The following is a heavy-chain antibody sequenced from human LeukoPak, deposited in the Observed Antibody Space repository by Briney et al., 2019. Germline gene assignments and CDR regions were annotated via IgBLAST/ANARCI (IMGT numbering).Heavy chain of an antibody. J-gene: IGHJ3*02. Sequence: SETLSLTCIVSGGSISSYYWSWIRQPAGKGLEWIGHVYTSGSTNYNPSLKSRVTMSVDTSRNQFSLKLTSVTAADTAVYYCGRASPRHGGFDIWGQGTMVTVSS. D-gene: IGHD2-15*01. CDR2: VYTSGST. V-gene: IGHV4-4*07. CDR1: GGSISSYY. CDR3: GRASPRHGGFDI.